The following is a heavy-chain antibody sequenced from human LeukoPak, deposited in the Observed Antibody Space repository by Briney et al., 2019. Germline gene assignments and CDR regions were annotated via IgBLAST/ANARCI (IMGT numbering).Heavy chain of an antibody. CDR3: ARDRKVGATQDN. V-gene: IGHV3-53*01. CDR2: IYSGGST. D-gene: IGHD1-26*01. J-gene: IGHJ4*02. Sequence: GGSLRLSCAASGFTVSSNYMSWLRQAPGRGLEWVSVIYSGGSTYYADSVKGRFTISRDNSKNTLYLQMNSLRAEDTAVYYCARDRKVGATQDNWGQGTLVTVSS. CDR1: GFTVSSNY.